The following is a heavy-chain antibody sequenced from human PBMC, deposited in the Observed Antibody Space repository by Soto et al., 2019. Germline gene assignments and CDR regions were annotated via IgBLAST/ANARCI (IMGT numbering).Heavy chain of an antibody. CDR2: VNGNNGAS. J-gene: IGHJ5*01. Sequence: VASVRVSCKASGYTSADFGISWVRQAPGQGLEWMGWVNGNNGASNPAPKVQGTIPMTLDNSTGVSYLALRSLRPDDTAIYYCVRDQKYFRVNGNWFDSWGQGTLVPVSS. CDR3: VRDQKYFRVNGNWFDS. D-gene: IGHD2-2*01. CDR1: GYTSADFG. V-gene: IGHV1-18*04.